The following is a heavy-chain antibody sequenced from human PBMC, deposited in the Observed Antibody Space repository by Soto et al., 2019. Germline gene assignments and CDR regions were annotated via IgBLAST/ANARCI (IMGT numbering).Heavy chain of an antibody. Sequence: SLXLSCAAAGFPFRSYGRHWVRQAPGKGLEWVAVISYDGSNKSYADSVKGRFTISRDNSKNTLYMQMNSLRAEDTAVYYCANFNPRGWGQGTLVTVSS. J-gene: IGHJ4*02. V-gene: IGHV3-30*18. CDR2: ISYDGSNK. CDR3: ANFNPRG. CDR1: GFPFRSYG.